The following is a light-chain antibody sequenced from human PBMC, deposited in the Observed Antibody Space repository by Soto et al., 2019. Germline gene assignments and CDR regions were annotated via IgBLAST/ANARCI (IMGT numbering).Light chain of an antibody. J-gene: IGKJ4*01. CDR2: DAS. CDR3: QQRSNWLT. Sequence: EIVLTQSPATLSLSPGERATLSCRASQGVSSYLAWYQQKPGQAPRLLIYDASNRATGIPARFSDSGPGTDFTLTMSGQESEDFAVYYCQQRSNWLTFGGGTKVEIK. CDR1: QGVSSY. V-gene: IGKV3D-11*01.